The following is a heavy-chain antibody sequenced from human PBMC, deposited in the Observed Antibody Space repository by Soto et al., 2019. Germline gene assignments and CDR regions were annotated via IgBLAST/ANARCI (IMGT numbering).Heavy chain of an antibody. CDR3: ASGPFNDYGDYGWFDP. Sequence: QVQLVQSGAEVKKPGSSVKVSCKASGGTFSSYTISWVRQAPGQGLEWMGKIIPIVGIANYAQKFKGRVTITADKSTSTACMELSSLRSEDTVVYYCASGPFNDYGDYGWFDPWGQGTLVSLSS. D-gene: IGHD4-17*01. V-gene: IGHV1-69*02. CDR2: IIPIVGIA. J-gene: IGHJ5*02. CDR1: GGTFSSYT.